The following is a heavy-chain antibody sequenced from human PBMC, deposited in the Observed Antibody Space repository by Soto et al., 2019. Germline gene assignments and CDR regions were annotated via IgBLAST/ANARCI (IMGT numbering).Heavy chain of an antibody. D-gene: IGHD4-17*01. CDR2: IIPALGTT. Sequence: QDQLVQSGAEVKKPGSSVKVSCKAFGGPFSSHTFSWVRQAPGQGLDWMGRIIPALGTTTYAQKFQGRVTITADESVTTVYMELNSLRTEDTAVYYCARPDFGDYWYFDLWGRGTLVTVSS. J-gene: IGHJ2*01. CDR1: GGPFSSHT. V-gene: IGHV1-69*08. CDR3: ARPDFGDYWYFDL.